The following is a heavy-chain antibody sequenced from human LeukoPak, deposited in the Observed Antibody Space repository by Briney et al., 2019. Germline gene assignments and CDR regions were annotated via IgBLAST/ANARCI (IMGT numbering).Heavy chain of an antibody. D-gene: IGHD1-26*01. Sequence: GGSLRLSCAASGFTFSNFWMHWVRQAPGKGLVWVALIYGDGSFTRYADSVKGRFTISRDNAKNTVYLQMNSLRAEDTALYHCARGAVGTTNAFDIWGQGTMVTVSS. CDR1: GFTFSNFW. J-gene: IGHJ3*02. V-gene: IGHV3-74*01. CDR2: IYGDGSFT. CDR3: ARGAVGTTNAFDI.